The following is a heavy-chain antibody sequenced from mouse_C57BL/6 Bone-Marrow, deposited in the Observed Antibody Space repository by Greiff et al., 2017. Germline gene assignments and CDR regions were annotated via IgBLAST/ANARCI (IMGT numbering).Heavy chain of an antibody. CDR1: GFSFTSYG. D-gene: IGHD2-4*01. V-gene: IGHV2-2*01. CDR2: IWSGGST. CDR3: ARKDEYDGGGLDY. J-gene: IGHJ4*01. Sequence: QVQLKESGPGLVQPSQSLSITCTVSGFSFTSYGVHWVRQSPGKGLEWLGVIWSGGSTDYNAAFISKLSISKDNSKSQVVFKKNRLQADDTAIYDGARKDEYDGGGLDYWGQGTSVTVSS.